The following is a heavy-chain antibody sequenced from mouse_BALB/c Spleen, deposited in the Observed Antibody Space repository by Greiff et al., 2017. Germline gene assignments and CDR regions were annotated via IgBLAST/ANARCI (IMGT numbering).Heavy chain of an antibody. CDR2: IDPANGNT. D-gene: IGHD2-12*01. V-gene: IGHV14-3*02. CDR3: ARHYSYAMDY. J-gene: IGHJ4*01. CDR1: GFNIKDTY. Sequence: EVQVVESGAELVKPGASVKLSCTASGFNIKDTYMHWVKQRPEQGLEWIGRIDPANGNTKYDPKFQGKATITADTSSNTAYLQLSSLTSEDTAVYYCARHYSYAMDYWGQGTSVTVSS.